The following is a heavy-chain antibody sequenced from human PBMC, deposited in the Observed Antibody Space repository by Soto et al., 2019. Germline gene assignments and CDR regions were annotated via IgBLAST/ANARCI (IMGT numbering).Heavy chain of an antibody. Sequence: ASVKVSCKASGYTFTSYAMHWVRQAPGQRLEWMGWINAGNGNTKYSQKFQGRVTITRDTSASTAYMELSSLRSEDTAVYYCATAPSPSSSVDYWGQGTLVTVSS. CDR3: ATAPSPSSSVDY. CDR1: GYTFTSYA. CDR2: INAGNGNT. J-gene: IGHJ4*02. D-gene: IGHD6-6*01. V-gene: IGHV1-3*01.